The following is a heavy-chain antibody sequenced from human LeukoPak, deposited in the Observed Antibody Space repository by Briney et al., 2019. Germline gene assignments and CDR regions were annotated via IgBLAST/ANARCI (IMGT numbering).Heavy chain of an antibody. J-gene: IGHJ6*03. CDR2: ISGSGST. V-gene: IGHV4-4*07. Sequence: SETLSLTCSVSGDSISYFYWSWIRQAAGKGLEWIGRISGSGSTDYNASLKSRVTISVDTSKNQFSLKLSSVTAADTAVYYCARHSSGWLYYMDVWGKGTTVTVSS. CDR1: GDSISYFY. CDR3: ARHSSGWLYYMDV. D-gene: IGHD6-19*01.